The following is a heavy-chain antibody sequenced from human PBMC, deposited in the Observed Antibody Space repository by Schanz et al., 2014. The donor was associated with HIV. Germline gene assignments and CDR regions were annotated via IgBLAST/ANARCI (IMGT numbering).Heavy chain of an antibody. CDR1: GFIFSNYG. D-gene: IGHD3-22*01. V-gene: IGHV3-30*18. Sequence: GQLVESGGGVVQPGRALRLSCAVSGFIFSNYGMHWVRQAPGKGLEGGADISYDGSNKYYADSVKGRFTISRDNSKNTLYLQTNSPRAEDTAVYYCAKALRDHYDATGYYRYWGQGILVTVSA. CDR2: ISYDGSNK. J-gene: IGHJ4*02. CDR3: AKALRDHYDATGYYRY.